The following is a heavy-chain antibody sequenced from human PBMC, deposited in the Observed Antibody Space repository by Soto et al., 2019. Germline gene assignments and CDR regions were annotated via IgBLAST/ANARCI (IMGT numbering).Heavy chain of an antibody. V-gene: IGHV3-48*02. Sequence: PGGSLRLSCAASGFTFSSYSMNWVRQAPGKGLEWVSYISSSSSTIYYADSVKGRFTISRDNAKNSLYLQMNSLRDEDTAVYYCARDYDFWSGYSASPSFDYWGQGTLVTVSS. D-gene: IGHD3-3*01. CDR2: ISSSSSTI. J-gene: IGHJ4*02. CDR3: ARDYDFWSGYSASPSFDY. CDR1: GFTFSSYS.